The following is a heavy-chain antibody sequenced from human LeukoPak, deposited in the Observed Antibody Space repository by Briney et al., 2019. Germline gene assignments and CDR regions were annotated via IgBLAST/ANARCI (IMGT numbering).Heavy chain of an antibody. CDR2: IIPILGIA. CDR3: ASRGHCSGGSCYHDAFDI. J-gene: IGHJ3*02. V-gene: IGHV1-69*04. Sequence: SVKVSCKASRGTFSSYAISWVRQAPGQGLEWMGRIIPILGIANYAQKFQGRVTITADKSTSTAYMELSSLRSEDTAVYYCASRGHCSGGSCYHDAFDIWGQGTMVTVSS. CDR1: RGTFSSYA. D-gene: IGHD2-15*01.